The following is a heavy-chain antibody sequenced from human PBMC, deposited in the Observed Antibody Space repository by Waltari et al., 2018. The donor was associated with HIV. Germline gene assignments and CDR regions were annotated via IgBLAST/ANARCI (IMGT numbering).Heavy chain of an antibody. CDR1: GDSVSSNSAA. V-gene: IGHV6-1*01. Sequence: QVQLQQSGPGLVKPSQTLSLTCAISGDSVSSNSAAWNWIRQSPSKGLEWLGRTYYRSKWYNDYAVSVKSRITINPDTSKNQFSLQLNSVTPEDTAVYYCARAGVAARLGYYYGMDVWGQGTTVTVSS. D-gene: IGHD6-6*01. CDR3: ARAGVAARLGYYYGMDV. J-gene: IGHJ6*02. CDR2: TYYRSKWYN.